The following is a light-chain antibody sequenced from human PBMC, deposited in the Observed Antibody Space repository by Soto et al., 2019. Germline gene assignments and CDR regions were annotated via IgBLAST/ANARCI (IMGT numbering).Light chain of an antibody. CDR2: GAS. CDR1: QSVISDY. J-gene: IGKJ4*01. CDR3: QQYGSSPFT. Sequence: EIVLTQSPGTLSLSPGERATLSCRASQSVISDYLAWFQQKPGQAPRLLIYGASSRATGIPDRFSGRGSGTDFTLTISRLEPEDFAVYYCQQYGSSPFTFGGGTKVEIK. V-gene: IGKV3-20*01.